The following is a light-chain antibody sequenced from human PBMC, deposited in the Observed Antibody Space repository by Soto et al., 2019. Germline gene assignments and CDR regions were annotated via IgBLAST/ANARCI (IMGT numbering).Light chain of an antibody. J-gene: IGKJ2*01. Sequence: DIQMTQSPSTLSASVGDRVTITCRASQSLSRWLAWYQQKPGKAPKLPISDASNLESGVPSRFSGSGSGTEFTLTISCLQPDDFATYYCQHYNSYPYTFGQGTKLEIK. CDR3: QHYNSYPYT. CDR1: QSLSRW. CDR2: DAS. V-gene: IGKV1-5*01.